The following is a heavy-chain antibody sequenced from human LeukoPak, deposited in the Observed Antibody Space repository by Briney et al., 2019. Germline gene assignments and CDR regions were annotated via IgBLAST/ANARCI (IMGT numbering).Heavy chain of an antibody. V-gene: IGHV3-30-3*01. J-gene: IGHJ4*02. CDR3: ARAVVLRFLEWSFDY. Sequence: PGGSLRLSCAASGFTFSSYAMHWVRQAPGKGLEWVAVISYDGSNKYYADSVKGRFTISRDNSKNTLYLQMNSLRAEDTAVYYCARAVVLRFLEWSFDYWGQGTLVTVSS. D-gene: IGHD3-3*01. CDR2: ISYDGSNK. CDR1: GFTFSSYA.